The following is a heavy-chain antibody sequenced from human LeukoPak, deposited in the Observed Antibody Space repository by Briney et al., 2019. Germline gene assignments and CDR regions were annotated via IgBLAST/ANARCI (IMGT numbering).Heavy chain of an antibody. CDR3: AREGSCSGGSCYGWFDP. D-gene: IGHD2-15*01. V-gene: IGHV1-2*02. CDR2: INPNSGGT. CDR1: GYTFTGYY. Sequence: GASVKVSSKASGYTFTGYYMHWVRQAPGQGLEWMGWINPNSGGTNYAQKFQGRVTMTRDTSISTAYMELSRLRSDDTAVYYCAREGSCSGGSCYGWFDPWGQGTLVTVSS. J-gene: IGHJ5*02.